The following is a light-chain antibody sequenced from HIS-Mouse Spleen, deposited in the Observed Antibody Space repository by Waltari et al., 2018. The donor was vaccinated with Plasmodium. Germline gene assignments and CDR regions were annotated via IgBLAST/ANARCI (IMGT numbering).Light chain of an antibody. CDR2: QDS. CDR3: QAWDSSTVV. J-gene: IGLJ2*01. CDR1: NLGDKY. V-gene: IGLV3-1*01. Sequence: SYELTQPPSVSVSTGQPATLTSPGDNLGDKYACWYQQKQGPAPVLVIYQDSKRPSGIPERFSGSNSGNTATLTISGTQAMDEADYYCQAWDSSTVVFGGGTKLTVL.